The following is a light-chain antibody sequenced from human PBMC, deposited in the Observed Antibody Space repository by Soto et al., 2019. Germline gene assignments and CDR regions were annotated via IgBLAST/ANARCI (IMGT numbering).Light chain of an antibody. CDR1: QSVSSN. J-gene: IGKJ4*01. CDR3: QQYNDWPLT. Sequence: EIVMTQSPVTLSVSPGERATLSCRASQSVSSNLAWYQKKPGQAPRLLIDGASIRATGIPARFSGSGSGTEFTLTLSSLLSEDFAVYYCQQYNDWPLTFGGGTKVEIK. CDR2: GAS. V-gene: IGKV3-15*01.